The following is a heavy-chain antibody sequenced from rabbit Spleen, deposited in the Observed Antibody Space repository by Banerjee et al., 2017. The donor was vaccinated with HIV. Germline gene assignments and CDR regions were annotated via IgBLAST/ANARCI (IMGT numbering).Heavy chain of an antibody. Sequence: QSLEESGGDLVKPGASLTLTCTASGFSFSSSYYMCWVRQAPGKGLECFACIYAGSSGNTYSATWAKGRFTISKTSPTTVTLQMTSLTAADTATYFCARDTSTSFSTYGMDLWGPGTLVT. V-gene: IGHV1S40*01. D-gene: IGHD1-1*01. CDR3: ARDTSTSFSTYGMDL. CDR1: GFSFSSSYY. CDR2: IYAGSSGNT. J-gene: IGHJ6*01.